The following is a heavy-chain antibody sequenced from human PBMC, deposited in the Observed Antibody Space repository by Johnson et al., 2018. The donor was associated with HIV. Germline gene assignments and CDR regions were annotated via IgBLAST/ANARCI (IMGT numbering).Heavy chain of an antibody. CDR2: INWNGGST. V-gene: IGHV3-20*04. Sequence: EVQLVESGGGVVQPGRSLRLSCAASGFTFDDYGMRWVRQAPGKGLEWVSGINWNGGSTGYADSVKGRFTISRDNSKNTLYLQMNRLRAEDTALYYCARVRAGRENAFDIWGQGTMVTVSS. J-gene: IGHJ3*02. CDR3: ARVRAGRENAFDI. D-gene: IGHD1-26*01. CDR1: GFTFDDYG.